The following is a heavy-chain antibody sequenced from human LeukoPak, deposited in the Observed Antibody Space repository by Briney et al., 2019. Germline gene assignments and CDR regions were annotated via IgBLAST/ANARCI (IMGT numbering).Heavy chain of an antibody. V-gene: IGHV3-48*01. J-gene: IGHJ4*02. D-gene: IGHD6-13*01. CDR2: ITSDRRTI. CDR1: GFTFSIYS. Sequence: GGSLRLSCATSGFTFSIYSMNWVRQAPGKGLEWVSYITSDRRTISYADPVKGRFTISRDNDKRLLYLQMDSLRAGDTAIYYCARSTSGTFDYWGQGMLVTVSS. CDR3: ARSTSGTFDY.